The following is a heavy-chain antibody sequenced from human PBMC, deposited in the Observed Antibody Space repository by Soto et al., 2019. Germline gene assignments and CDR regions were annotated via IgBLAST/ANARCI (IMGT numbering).Heavy chain of an antibody. CDR3: AAYYYDSSGYYHYFDY. CDR2: ISGSGGST. J-gene: IGHJ4*02. D-gene: IGHD3-22*01. Sequence: SGGSLRLSCAASGFTFSNYGMSWVRQAPGKGLEWVPGISGSGGSTYYADSVKGRFTISRDNSKNTLYLQMNSLRAEDTAVYYCAAYYYDSSGYYHYFDYWGQGTLVTVSS. CDR1: GFTFSNYG. V-gene: IGHV3-23*01.